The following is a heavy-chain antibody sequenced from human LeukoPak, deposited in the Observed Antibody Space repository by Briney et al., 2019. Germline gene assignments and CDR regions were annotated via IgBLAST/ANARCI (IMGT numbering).Heavy chain of an antibody. CDR3: AKVDILTGYGMDV. D-gene: IGHD3-9*01. Sequence: GGSLRLSCAAAGFTFSSYAMSWVRQAPGKGLEWVSAISGSGGSTYYADSVKGRFTISRDNSKNTLYLQMNSLRAEDTAVYYCAKVDILTGYGMDVWGQGTTVTVSS. CDR1: GFTFSSYA. V-gene: IGHV3-23*01. CDR2: ISGSGGST. J-gene: IGHJ6*02.